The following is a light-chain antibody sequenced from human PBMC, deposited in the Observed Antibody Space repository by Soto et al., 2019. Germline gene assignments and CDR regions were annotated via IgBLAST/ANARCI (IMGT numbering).Light chain of an antibody. V-gene: IGKV1-9*01. CDR1: QGISSY. CDR3: QQLNSYPLT. J-gene: IGKJ3*01. CDR2: AAS. Sequence: IQLTQSPSLLSASAGDRVTITCRASQGISSYLAWYQQKPGKAPKLLIYAASSLESGVPSRFSGSGSGTEFTLTISSLQPEDFASYYCQQLNSYPLTFGPGTNVDIK.